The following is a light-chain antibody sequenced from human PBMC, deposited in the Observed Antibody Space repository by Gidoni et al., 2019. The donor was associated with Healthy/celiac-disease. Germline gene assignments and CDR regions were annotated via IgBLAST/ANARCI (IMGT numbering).Light chain of an antibody. J-gene: IGKJ2*01. V-gene: IGKV1-39*01. CDR3: QQSYSTLYT. CDR1: QSISSY. Sequence: DIQMTQSPSSLSASVGDSVTITCRASQSISSYLNWYQQKPGKAPKRLIYAASSLQSGVPSRFSGSGSGTDFTLTISSLQPEDFATYYCQQSYSTLYTFXXXTKLEIK. CDR2: AAS.